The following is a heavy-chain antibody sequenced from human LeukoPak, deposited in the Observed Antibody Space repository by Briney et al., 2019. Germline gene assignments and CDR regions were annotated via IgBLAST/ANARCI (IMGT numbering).Heavy chain of an antibody. J-gene: IGHJ4*02. D-gene: IGHD3-10*01. CDR1: GGSISSGGYS. CDR3: AREDTYYYGSGSYSS. CDR2: IYHSGST. Sequence: TLSLTCAVSGGSISSGGYSWSWIRQPPWKGLEWIGYIYHSGSTYYNPSLKSRVTISVDRSKNQFSLKLSSVTAADTAVYYCAREDTYYYGSGSYSSWGQGTLVTVSS. V-gene: IGHV4-30-2*01.